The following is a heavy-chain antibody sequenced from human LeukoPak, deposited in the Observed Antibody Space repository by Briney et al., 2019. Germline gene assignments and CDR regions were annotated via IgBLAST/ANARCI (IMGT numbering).Heavy chain of an antibody. J-gene: IGHJ4*02. Sequence: GASVKVSCKASGYTFTDYYMHWVRQAPGQGLEWMGWINPNSGGTDSAQKFQGRVTMTRDTSISTAYMELRSLRSDDTALYYCAIGRYSSGYEGYFDYRGQGTLVTVSS. V-gene: IGHV1-2*02. CDR2: INPNSGGT. CDR1: GYTFTDYY. CDR3: AIGRYSSGYEGYFDY. D-gene: IGHD3-22*01.